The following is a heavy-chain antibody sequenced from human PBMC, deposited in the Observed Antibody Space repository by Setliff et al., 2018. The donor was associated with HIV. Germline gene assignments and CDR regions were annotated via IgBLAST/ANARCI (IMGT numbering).Heavy chain of an antibody. J-gene: IGHJ5*02. Sequence: SLRHSCAASGFTFSNYWMDWVRQAPGKGLEWVATIKQDGSEIYYMDSVKGRFTISRDNARTSLFLEMRSLRDEDTAVYLCANLWELGAWGQGTLVTVSS. D-gene: IGHD3-16*01. CDR1: GFTFSNYW. V-gene: IGHV3-7*03. CDR3: ANLWELGA. CDR2: IKQDGSEI.